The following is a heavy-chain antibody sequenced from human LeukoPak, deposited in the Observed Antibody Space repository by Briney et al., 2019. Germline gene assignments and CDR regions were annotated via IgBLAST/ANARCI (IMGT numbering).Heavy chain of an antibody. CDR2: IRGGGGST. D-gene: IGHD3-16*01. CDR1: GFTFSSYA. Sequence: GGSLRLSCAASGFTFSSYAMSWVRQVPGKGLEWVAAIRGGGGSTYFADSVKGRFTISRDNSKNTLYLQMNSLRAEDTAVYYCEKDKESHFYRSWCDYGYWGQGALVTVSS. V-gene: IGHV3-23*01. J-gene: IGHJ4*02. CDR3: EKDKESHFYRSWCDYGY.